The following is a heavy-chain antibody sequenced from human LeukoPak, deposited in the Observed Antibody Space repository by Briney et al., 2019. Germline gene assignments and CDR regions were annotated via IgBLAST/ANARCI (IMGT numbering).Heavy chain of an antibody. CDR1: GFTFDDYA. V-gene: IGHV3-23*01. D-gene: IGHD2-2*01. CDR2: ISPSGGGT. J-gene: IGHJ6*02. Sequence: ETGGSLRLSCAASGFTFDDYAMHWVRQAPGKGLEWVSPISPSGGGTYYADSVKGRFTISRDNSKNTLYLQMNSLRVEDTAVYYCARAKASEYCTSASCFMDVWGQGTTVTVSS. CDR3: ARAKASEYCTSASCFMDV.